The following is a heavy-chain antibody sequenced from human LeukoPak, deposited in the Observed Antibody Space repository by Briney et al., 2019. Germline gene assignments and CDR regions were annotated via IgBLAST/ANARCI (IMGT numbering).Heavy chain of an antibody. Sequence: SETLSLTCAVYDGSFSSYYWTWIRQSPGKGLERIGEINHSGSTNFNPSLRSRVTISLDTSKNQFSLRLSSVTAADTAVYYCAREYCSDVSCHDNWFDPWGQGTLVIVSS. D-gene: IGHD2-15*01. V-gene: IGHV4-34*01. CDR1: DGSFSSYY. CDR2: INHSGST. CDR3: AREYCSDVSCHDNWFDP. J-gene: IGHJ5*02.